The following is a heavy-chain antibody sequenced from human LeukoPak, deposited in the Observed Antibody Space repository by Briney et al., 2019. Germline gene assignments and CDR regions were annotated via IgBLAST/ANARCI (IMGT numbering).Heavy chain of an antibody. J-gene: IGHJ6*03. Sequence: GASVKLSCKASGGTFSSYAISWVRQAPGQGLEWMGGIIPIFGTANYAQKFQGRGTITADKSTTTAYMELSSLRSEDTAVYYCARGVDYYDSSGYYPYYYYMDVWGKGTTVTVSS. V-gene: IGHV1-69*06. D-gene: IGHD3-22*01. CDR1: GGTFSSYA. CDR3: ARGVDYYDSSGYYPYYYYMDV. CDR2: IIPIFGTA.